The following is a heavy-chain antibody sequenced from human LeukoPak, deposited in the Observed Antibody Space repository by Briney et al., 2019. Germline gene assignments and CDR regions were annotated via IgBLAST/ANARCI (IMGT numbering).Heavy chain of an antibody. CDR2: ISAYNGNT. Sequence: ASVKVSCKASGYIFTTYFMHWLRQAPGQGLEWMGWISAYNGNTNYAQKLQGRVTMTTDTSTSTAYMELRSLRSDDTAVYYCAGGQWELSSLPVIWGQGTLVTVSS. D-gene: IGHD1-26*01. J-gene: IGHJ4*02. CDR1: GYIFTTYF. V-gene: IGHV1-18*04. CDR3: AGGQWELSSLPVI.